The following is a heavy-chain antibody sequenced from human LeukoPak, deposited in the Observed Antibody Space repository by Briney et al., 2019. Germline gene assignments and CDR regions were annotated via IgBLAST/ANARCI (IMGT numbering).Heavy chain of an antibody. V-gene: IGHV3-23*01. CDR1: GFSFSTYA. J-gene: IGHJ4*02. D-gene: IGHD6-13*01. CDR2: ISGSGGGT. Sequence: GGSLRLSRAASGFSFSTYAMIWVRQAPGKGLEWVSAISGSGGGTYYADSVKGRFTISRDNSKNTLYLQMNSLRAEDTAVYYCVVSMVAAGTYWGQGTLVTVSS. CDR3: VVSMVAAGTY.